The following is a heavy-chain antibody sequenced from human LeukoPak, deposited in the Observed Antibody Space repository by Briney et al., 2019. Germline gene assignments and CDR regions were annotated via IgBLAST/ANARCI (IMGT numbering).Heavy chain of an antibody. Sequence: SQTLSLTCTVSGGSISSGGYYWSWIRQHPGKGLEWIGYIYYSGSTYYNPSLKSRVTISVDTSKNQFSLKLSSVTAADTAVYYCARWNFYYYDSSGYTRGFDYWGQGTLVTVSS. V-gene: IGHV4-31*03. J-gene: IGHJ4*02. CDR1: GGSISSGGYY. CDR2: IYYSGST. D-gene: IGHD3-22*01. CDR3: ARWNFYYYDSSGYTRGFDY.